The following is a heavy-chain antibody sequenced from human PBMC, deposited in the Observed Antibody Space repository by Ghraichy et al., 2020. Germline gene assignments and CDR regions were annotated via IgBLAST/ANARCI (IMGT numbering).Heavy chain of an antibody. CDR1: GFTFSSYA. CDR3: AKDSMDPGDIVATWSVDY. Sequence: GGSLRLSCAASGFTFSSYAMSWVRQAPGKGLEWVSAISGSGGSTYYADSVKGRFTISRDNSKNTLYLQMNSLRAEDTAVYYCAKDSMDPGDIVATWSVDYWGQGTLVTVSS. D-gene: IGHD5-12*01. J-gene: IGHJ4*02. CDR2: ISGSGGST. V-gene: IGHV3-23*01.